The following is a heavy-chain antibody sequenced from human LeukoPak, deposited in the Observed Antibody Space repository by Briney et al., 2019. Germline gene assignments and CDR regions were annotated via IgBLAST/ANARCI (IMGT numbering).Heavy chain of an antibody. V-gene: IGHV4-34*01. Sequence: PSETLSLTCAVYGGSFSGYYWSWIRQPPGKGLEWIGEINHSGSTNYNPSLKSRVTISVDTSKNQFSLKLSSVTAADTAVYYCARGLSGVPRRYFDYWGQGTLVTVSS. CDR2: INHSGST. D-gene: IGHD3-10*01. J-gene: IGHJ4*02. CDR1: GGSFSGYY. CDR3: ARGLSGVPRRYFDY.